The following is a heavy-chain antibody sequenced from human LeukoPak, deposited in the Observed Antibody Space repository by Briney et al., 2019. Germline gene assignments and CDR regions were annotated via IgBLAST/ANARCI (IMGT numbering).Heavy chain of an antibody. D-gene: IGHD3-22*01. CDR2: ISGSGGST. CDR1: GFTFSSYA. J-gene: IGHJ4*02. Sequence: GGSLRLSCAASGFTFSSYAMSWVRQAPGKGLEWVSIISGSGGSTYYADSVKGRFTISRDNSKNTLYLQMNSLRAEDTAVYYCARDNNDSSGYYPAVYFDYWGQGTLVTVSS. V-gene: IGHV3-23*01. CDR3: ARDNNDSSGYYPAVYFDY.